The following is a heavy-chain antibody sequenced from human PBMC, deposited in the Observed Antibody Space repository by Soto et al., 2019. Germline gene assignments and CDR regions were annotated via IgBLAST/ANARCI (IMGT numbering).Heavy chain of an antibody. V-gene: IGHV4-34*01. Sequence: SSETLSLTCAVYGGSFSGYYWSWIRQPPGKGLEWIGEINHSGSTNYNPSLKSRVTISVDTSKNQFSLKLSSVTAADTAVYYCARGKDSSGWYDHWGQGTLVTVSS. CDR1: GGSFSGYY. CDR3: ARGKDSSGWYDH. CDR2: INHSGST. D-gene: IGHD6-19*01. J-gene: IGHJ5*02.